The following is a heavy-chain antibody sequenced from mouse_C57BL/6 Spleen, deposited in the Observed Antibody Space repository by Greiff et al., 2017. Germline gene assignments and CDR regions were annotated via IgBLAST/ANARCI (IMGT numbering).Heavy chain of an antibody. D-gene: IGHD1-1*01. Sequence: VMLVESGPELVKPGASVKISCKASGYAFSSSWMNWVKQRPGKGLEWIGRIYPGDGDTNYNGKFKGKATLTADKSSSTAYMQLSSLSSEDSAVYFCASPITTVRSPFDYWGQGTTLTVSS. CDR3: ASPITTVRSPFDY. V-gene: IGHV1-82*01. J-gene: IGHJ2*01. CDR2: IYPGDGDT. CDR1: GYAFSSSW.